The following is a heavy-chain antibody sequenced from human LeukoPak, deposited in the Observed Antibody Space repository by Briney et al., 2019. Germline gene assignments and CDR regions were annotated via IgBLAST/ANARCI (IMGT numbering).Heavy chain of an antibody. Sequence: PGGSLRLSCAASGFTFSSYSKNWVRQAPGKGLEWVSYISSSSSTIYYADSVKGRFTISRDNAKNSLYLQMNSLRAEDTAVYYCARERGRSYYDFWSGYNNWFDPWGQGTLVTVSS. CDR1: GFTFSSYS. CDR2: ISSSSSTI. V-gene: IGHV3-48*04. D-gene: IGHD3-3*01. J-gene: IGHJ5*02. CDR3: ARERGRSYYDFWSGYNNWFDP.